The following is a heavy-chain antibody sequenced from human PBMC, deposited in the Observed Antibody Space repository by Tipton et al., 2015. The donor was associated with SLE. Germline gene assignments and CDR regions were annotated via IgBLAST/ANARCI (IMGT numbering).Heavy chain of an antibody. V-gene: IGHV4-39*01. CDR1: GGSISTSSYY. D-gene: IGHD3-16*01. J-gene: IGHJ4*02. CDR3: ARRPWGDYYMEY. CDR2: IYYSGST. Sequence: GLVKPSETLSLTCTVSGGSISTSSYYWGWIRQPPGKGLEWIGNIYYSGSTYYNPSLKSRVTISVDTSKNQFSLKLSSVTAADTAVYYCARRPWGDYYMEYWGQGTLVTVSS.